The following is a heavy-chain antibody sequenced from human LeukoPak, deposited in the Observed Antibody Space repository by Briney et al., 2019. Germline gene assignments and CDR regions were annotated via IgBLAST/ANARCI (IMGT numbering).Heavy chain of an antibody. J-gene: IGHJ3*02. Sequence: ASVTVSCKASGYTFTSYDINWVRQAPGQGLEWMGWMNPNSGNTGYAQKFQGRVTITRNTSISTAYMELSSLRSEDTAVYYCARGYARIDAFDIWCQGTMVTVSS. D-gene: IGHD2/OR15-2a*01. V-gene: IGHV1-8*03. CDR2: MNPNSGNT. CDR1: GYTFTSYD. CDR3: ARGYARIDAFDI.